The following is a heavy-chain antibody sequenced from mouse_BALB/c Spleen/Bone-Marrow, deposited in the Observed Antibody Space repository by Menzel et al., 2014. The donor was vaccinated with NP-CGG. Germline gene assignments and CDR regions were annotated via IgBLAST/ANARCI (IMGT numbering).Heavy chain of an antibody. D-gene: IGHD1-1*01. J-gene: IGHJ2*01. CDR1: GFTFSSFG. V-gene: IGHV5-17*02. CDR2: ICSGSSTI. CDR3: ARSGNSSGCFDY. Sequence: EVQRVESGGGLVQPGGSRKLSCATSGFTFSSFGMHRVRQAPEKGLAWVAYICSGSSTIYYADTVMGRFTFSRDNPQNTLFLQMTSLRSEDTAMDDGARSGNSSGCFDYWGQGTALTVAS.